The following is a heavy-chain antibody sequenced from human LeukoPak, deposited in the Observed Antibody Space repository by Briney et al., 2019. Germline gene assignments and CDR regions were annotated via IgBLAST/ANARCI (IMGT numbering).Heavy chain of an antibody. CDR2: IYYSGST. V-gene: IGHV4-59*01. D-gene: IGHD6-19*01. CDR1: GGSIRSYY. Sequence: PSETLSLTCTVSGGSIRSYYWSWIRQPPGKGLEWIGYIYYSGSTNYNPSLKSRVTISVDTSKNQFSLKLSSVTAADTAVYYCARDGSGAVAAIIPDWYFDLWGRGTLVTVSS. CDR3: ARDGSGAVAAIIPDWYFDL. J-gene: IGHJ2*01.